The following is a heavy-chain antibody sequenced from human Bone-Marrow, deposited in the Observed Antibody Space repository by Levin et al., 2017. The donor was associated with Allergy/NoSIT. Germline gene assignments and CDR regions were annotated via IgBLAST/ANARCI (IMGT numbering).Heavy chain of an antibody. D-gene: IGHD1/OR15-1a*01. V-gene: IGHV3-53*01. CDR3: ATHPNTRGGNT. J-gene: IGHJ5*02. CDR2: VYSGGDT. Sequence: QSGGSLRLSCAVSGFTVSNNYMSWVRQAPGRGLECVSVVYSGGDTYYADSVKGRFTISRDNSKNTLYLQMNTLRVEDTAAYYCATHPNTRGGNTWGQGTLVTVSS. CDR1: GFTVSNNY.